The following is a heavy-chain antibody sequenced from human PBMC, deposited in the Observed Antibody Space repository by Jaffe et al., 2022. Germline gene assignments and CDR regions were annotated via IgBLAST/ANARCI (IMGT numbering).Heavy chain of an antibody. CDR2: IYHSGST. V-gene: IGHV4-38-2*01. D-gene: IGHD4-17*01. CDR1: GYSISSGYY. Sequence: QVQLQESGPGLVKPSETLSLTCAVSGYSISSGYYWGWIRQPPGKGLEWIGSIYHSGSTYYNPSLKSRVTISVDTSKNQFSLKLSSVTAADTAVYYCARPPTVVTPGHDAFDIWGQGTMVTVSS. CDR3: ARPPTVVTPGHDAFDI. J-gene: IGHJ3*02.